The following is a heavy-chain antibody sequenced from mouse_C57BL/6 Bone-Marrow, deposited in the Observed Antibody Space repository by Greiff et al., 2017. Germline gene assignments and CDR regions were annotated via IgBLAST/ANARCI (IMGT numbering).Heavy chain of an antibody. V-gene: IGHV1-22*01. Sequence: EVKLMESGPELVKPGASVKMSCKASGYTFTDYNMHWVKQSHGKSLEWIGYINPNNGGTSYNQKFKGKATLTVNTSSSTAYMELRSLTSEDSAVYYCERWGYYGSSPYSMDYWGQGTSVTVSS. CDR3: ERWGYYGSSPYSMDY. J-gene: IGHJ4*01. CDR1: GYTFTDYN. CDR2: INPNNGGT. D-gene: IGHD1-1*01.